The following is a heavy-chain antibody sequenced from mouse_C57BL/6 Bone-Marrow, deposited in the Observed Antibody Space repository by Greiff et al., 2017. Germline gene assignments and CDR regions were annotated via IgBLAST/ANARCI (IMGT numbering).Heavy chain of an antibody. CDR1: GFTFSSYG. J-gene: IGHJ3*01. CDR3: ARQPRRGLRPAWFAY. Sequence: EVQRVESGGDLVKPGGSLKLSCAASGFTFSSYGMSWVRQTPDKRLEWVATISSGGSYTYYPDSVKGRFTISRDNAKNTLYLQMSSLKSEDTAMYYCARQPRRGLRPAWFAYWGQGTLVTVSA. CDR2: ISSGGSYT. D-gene: IGHD2-4*01. V-gene: IGHV5-6*01.